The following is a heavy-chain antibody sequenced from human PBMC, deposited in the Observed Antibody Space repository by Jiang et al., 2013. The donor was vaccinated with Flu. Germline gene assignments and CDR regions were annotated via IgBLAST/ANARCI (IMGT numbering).Heavy chain of an antibody. CDR2: ISAYNGNT. J-gene: IGHJ2*01. D-gene: IGHD5-18*01. Sequence: GQGLEWMGWISAYNGNTNYAQKLQGRVTMTTDTSTSTAYMELRSLRSDDTAVYYCARDYVDTAMEENWYFDLWGRGTLVTVSS. V-gene: IGHV1-18*01. CDR3: ARDYVDTAMEENWYFDL.